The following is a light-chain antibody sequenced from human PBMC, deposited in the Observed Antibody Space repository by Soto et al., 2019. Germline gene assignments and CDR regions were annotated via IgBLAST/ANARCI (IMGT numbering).Light chain of an antibody. V-gene: IGKV3-20*01. CDR3: QQTSSSPLT. CDR2: DAS. J-gene: IGKJ4*01. CDR1: QSVTKDY. Sequence: EIVLTQSPGTLSLSPGERATLSCRASQSVTKDYLAWYQQKPGQAPRLLIHDASSRATGIPDRFSGSGSGTDFTLTISRLEPEDFAVYYCQQTSSSPLTFGGGTKV.